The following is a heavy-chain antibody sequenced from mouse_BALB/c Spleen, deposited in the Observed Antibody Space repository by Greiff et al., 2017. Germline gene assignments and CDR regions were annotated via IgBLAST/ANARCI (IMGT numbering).Heavy chain of an antibody. Sequence: VKLQESGAELMKPGASVKISCKATGYTFRSYWIEWVKQRPGHGLEWIGEILPGSGSTNYNEKFKGKATFTADTSSNTAYMQLSSLTSEDSAVYYCAKDDRYDAMDYWGQGTSVTVSS. D-gene: IGHD2-14*01. J-gene: IGHJ4*01. CDR1: GYTFRSYW. V-gene: IGHV1-9*01. CDR2: ILPGSGST. CDR3: AKDDRYDAMDY.